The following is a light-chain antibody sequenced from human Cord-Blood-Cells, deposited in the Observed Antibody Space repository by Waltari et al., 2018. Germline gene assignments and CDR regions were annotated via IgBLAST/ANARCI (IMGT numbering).Light chain of an antibody. CDR2: SAS. CDR3: QQYYSTPLT. J-gene: IGKJ4*01. Sequence: LSLSPGARATLSCRASQSVSSYLAWYQQKPGQAPRLLIYSASTRATGIPDRFSGSGSGTDFTLTISSLQAEDLAVYYCQQYYSTPLTFGGGTKVEIK. CDR1: QSVSSY. V-gene: IGKV3-15*01.